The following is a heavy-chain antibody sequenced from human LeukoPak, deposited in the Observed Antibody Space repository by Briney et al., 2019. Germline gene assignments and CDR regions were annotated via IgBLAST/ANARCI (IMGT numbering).Heavy chain of an antibody. CDR3: AREPIAAAGTDWFDP. V-gene: IGHV3-21*01. J-gene: IGHJ5*02. CDR1: GFTFSSYS. D-gene: IGHD6-13*01. CDR2: ISSSSSYI. Sequence: PGGSLRLSCAASGFTFSSYSMNCVRQAPGKGLEWVSSISSSSSYIYYADSVKGRFTISRDNAKNSLYLQMNSLRAEDTAVYYCAREPIAAAGTDWFDPWGQGALVTVSS.